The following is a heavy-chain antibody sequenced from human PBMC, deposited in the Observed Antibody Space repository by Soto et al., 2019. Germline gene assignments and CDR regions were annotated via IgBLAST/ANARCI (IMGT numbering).Heavy chain of an antibody. CDR1: GGTFSSYA. V-gene: IGHV1-69*12. D-gene: IGHD1-26*01. CDR3: ARVSDSIVGATVLGS. CDR2: IIPIFGTA. J-gene: IGHJ4*02. Sequence: QVQLVQSGAEVKKPGSSVKVSCNASGGTFSSYAITWVRQAPGQGLEWMGGIIPIFGTANYAQKFQGRVTITADESTSTAYMELSSLRSADTAVYYCARVSDSIVGATVLGSWGQGTLVTVSS.